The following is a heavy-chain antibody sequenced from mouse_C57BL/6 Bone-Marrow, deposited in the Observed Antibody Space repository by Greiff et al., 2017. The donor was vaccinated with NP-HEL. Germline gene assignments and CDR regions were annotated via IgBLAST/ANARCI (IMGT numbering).Heavy chain of an antibody. Sequence: QVQLQQPGAELVKPGASVQLSCKASGYTFTSYWMHWVKQRPGQGLEWIGMIHPNSGSTNYNEKFKSKATLTVDKSSSTAYMQLSSLTSEDSAVYYCASPYDYDFDYWGQGTTLTVSS. CDR1: GYTFTSYW. D-gene: IGHD2-4*01. J-gene: IGHJ2*01. V-gene: IGHV1-64*01. CDR2: IHPNSGST. CDR3: ASPYDYDFDY.